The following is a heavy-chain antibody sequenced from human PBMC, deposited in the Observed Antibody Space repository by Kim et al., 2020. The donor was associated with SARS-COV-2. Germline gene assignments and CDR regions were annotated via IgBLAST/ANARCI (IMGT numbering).Heavy chain of an antibody. CDR2: ISSNGGST. V-gene: IGHV3-64*01. CDR1: GFTFSSYA. CDR3: AREGGYCSSTSCHVHFDY. J-gene: IGHJ4*02. Sequence: GGSLRLSCAASGFTFSSYAMHWVRQAPGKGLEYVSAISSNGGSTYYANSVKGRFTISRDNSKNTLYLQMGSLRAEDMAVYYCAREGGYCSSTSCHVHFDYWGQGTLVTVSS. D-gene: IGHD2-2*01.